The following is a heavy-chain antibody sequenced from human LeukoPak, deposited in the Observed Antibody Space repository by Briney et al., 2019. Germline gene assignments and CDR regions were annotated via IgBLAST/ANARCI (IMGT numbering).Heavy chain of an antibody. Sequence: PGGSLRLSCAASGFTFSSYSMNWVRQAPGKGLEWVSYISSSSSTIYYADSVKGRFTISRDNAKNSLYLQMNSLRAEDTAVYYCARATNGWYGDWFDPWGQGTLVTVSS. D-gene: IGHD6-19*01. CDR3: ARATNGWYGDWFDP. V-gene: IGHV3-48*04. CDR2: ISSSSSTI. J-gene: IGHJ5*02. CDR1: GFTFSSYS.